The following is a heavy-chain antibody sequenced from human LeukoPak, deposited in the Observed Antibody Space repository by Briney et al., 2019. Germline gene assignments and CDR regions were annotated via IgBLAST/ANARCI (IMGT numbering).Heavy chain of an antibody. Sequence: GGSLRLSCAASGFTFSSYAMSWVRQAPGKGLEWVSAISGSGGSTYYADSVKGRFTISRDNSKNTLYLQMNSLRAEGTAVYYCAKILRYFDWPALDYWGQGTLVTVSS. V-gene: IGHV3-23*01. J-gene: IGHJ4*02. D-gene: IGHD3-9*01. CDR3: AKILRYFDWPALDY. CDR2: ISGSGGST. CDR1: GFTFSSYA.